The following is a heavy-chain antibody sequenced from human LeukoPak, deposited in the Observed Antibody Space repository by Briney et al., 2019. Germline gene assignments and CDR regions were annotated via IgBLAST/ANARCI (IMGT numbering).Heavy chain of an antibody. D-gene: IGHD3-22*01. CDR1: GFTFSDYY. CDR2: ISSSGSTI. Sequence: PGGSLRLSCAASGFTFSDYYMSWIRQAPGKGLEWVSYISSSGSTIYYADSVKGRFTISRDNAKNSLYLQMNSLRAEDTAVYYCARSADYDSSFFDYWGQGTLVTVSS. CDR3: ARSADYDSSFFDY. V-gene: IGHV3-11*01. J-gene: IGHJ4*02.